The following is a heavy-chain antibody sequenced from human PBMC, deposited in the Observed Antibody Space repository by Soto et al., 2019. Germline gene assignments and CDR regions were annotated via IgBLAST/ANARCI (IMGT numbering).Heavy chain of an antibody. Sequence: QGQLVQSGVEVKKPGASVKVSCSASGNTFTNFGVTWVRQAPGQGLEWMGWISPYTDDPRYAQKFQGRVTMTIDTSTSTAYVDLRSLTSDETAVYYGARVIPGAEAWFHPWGQGTLVTVSS. J-gene: IGHJ5*02. CDR2: ISPYTDDP. V-gene: IGHV1-18*01. D-gene: IGHD2-2*01. CDR1: GNTFTNFG. CDR3: ARVIPGAEAWFHP.